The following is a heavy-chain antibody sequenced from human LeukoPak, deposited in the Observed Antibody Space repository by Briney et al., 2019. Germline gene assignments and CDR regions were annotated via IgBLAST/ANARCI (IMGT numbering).Heavy chain of an antibody. CDR2: IYYSGST. V-gene: IGHV4-59*08. J-gene: IGHJ4*02. CDR1: GGSISSYY. CDR3: ARYDSSGYGGYYFDY. D-gene: IGHD3-22*01. Sequence: PSETLSLTCTVSGGSISSYYWSWIRQPPGKGLEWIGYIYYSGSTNYNPSLKSRVTISVDTSKNQFSLKLSSVTAADTAVYYCARYDSSGYGGYYFDYWGQGTLVTVSS.